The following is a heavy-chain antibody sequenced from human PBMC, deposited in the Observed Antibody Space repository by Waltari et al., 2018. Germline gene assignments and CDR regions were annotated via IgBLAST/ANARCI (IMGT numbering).Heavy chain of an antibody. CDR3: ARDHTFGGVGFDY. J-gene: IGHJ4*02. CDR1: GFTFSSYE. V-gene: IGHV3-48*03. Sequence: EVQLVESGGGLVQPGGSLRLCCAASGFTFSSYEMNWVRQAPGKGLEWVSYISSSGSTIYYADSVKGRFTISRDNAKNSLYLQMNSLRAEDTAVYYCARDHTFGGVGFDYWGQGTLVTVSS. CDR2: ISSSGSTI. D-gene: IGHD3-16*01.